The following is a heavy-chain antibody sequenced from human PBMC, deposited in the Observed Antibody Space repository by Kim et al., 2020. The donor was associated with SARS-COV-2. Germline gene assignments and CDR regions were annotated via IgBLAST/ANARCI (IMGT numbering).Heavy chain of an antibody. CDR3: AKDAHGGIAVARPLPDS. D-gene: IGHD6-19*01. Sequence: GGSLRLSCAVSGFNFGSYALSWVRQAPGKGLEWVSVISSTGATTYYAESVKGRFTISRDKSNNKVYLQLNSLRVEDTAVYFCAKDAHGGIAVARPLPDSWGQGTLVSVSS. J-gene: IGHJ4*02. V-gene: IGHV3-23*01. CDR2: ISSTGATT. CDR1: GFNFGSYA.